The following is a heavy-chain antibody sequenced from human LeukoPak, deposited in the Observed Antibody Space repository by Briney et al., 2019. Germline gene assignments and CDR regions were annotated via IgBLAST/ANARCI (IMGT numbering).Heavy chain of an antibody. J-gene: IGHJ4*02. CDR3: ARGPRNYYDSSGYYYPLDY. V-gene: IGHV4-4*02. CDR2: IYHSGST. Sequence: PSGTLSLTCAVSGGSISSSNWWSWVRQPPGKGLEWIGEIYHSGSTNYNPSLKSRVTISVDKSKNQFSLKLSSVTAADTAVYYCARGPRNYYDSSGYYYPLDYWGQGTLVTVSS. CDR1: GGSISSSNW. D-gene: IGHD3-22*01.